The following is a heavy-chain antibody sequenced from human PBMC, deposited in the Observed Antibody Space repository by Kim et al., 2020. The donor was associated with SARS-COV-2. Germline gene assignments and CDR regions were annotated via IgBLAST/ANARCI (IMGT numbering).Heavy chain of an antibody. J-gene: IGHJ3*02. CDR3: ATKLGYCSSTSCPASYDAFDI. D-gene: IGHD2-2*01. CDR2: INPSGGST. Sequence: ASVKVSCKASGYTFTSYYMHWVRQAPGQGLEWMGIINPSGGSTSYAQKFQGRVTMTRYTSTSTVYMELSSLRSEDTAVYYCATKLGYCSSTSCPASYDAFDIWGQGTMVTVSS. V-gene: IGHV1-46*01. CDR1: GYTFTSYY.